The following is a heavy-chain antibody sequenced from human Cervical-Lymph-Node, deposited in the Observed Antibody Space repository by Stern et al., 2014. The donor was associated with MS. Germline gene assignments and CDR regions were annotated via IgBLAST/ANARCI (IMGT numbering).Heavy chain of an antibody. Sequence: EVQLVESGGGLVQPGRSLRLSCAASGFTFADHAMPWVRQAQGKGLEWGSGINCSGVKTGYAAVVEGRFTISRDNAKNSLYLQINSLRVEDTAFYYCAKDINDYWSGPADYWGQGTLVTVSS. CDR2: INCSGVKT. D-gene: IGHD3-3*01. CDR3: AKDINDYWSGPADY. V-gene: IGHV3-9*01. CDR1: GFTFADHA. J-gene: IGHJ4*02.